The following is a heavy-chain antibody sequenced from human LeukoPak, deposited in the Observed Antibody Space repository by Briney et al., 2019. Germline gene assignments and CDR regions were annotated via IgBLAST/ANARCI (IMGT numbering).Heavy chain of an antibody. V-gene: IGHV3-48*03. Sequence: SGGSLRLSCALSGFTFSNFEMNWVRQAPGTGLEWVSYISIVDTTIYYADSVKGRFTISRDNAERSLYLQMNGLRAEDSAVYYCARGPYPGSMFLDHWGQGTLVTVSS. CDR1: GFTFSNFE. J-gene: IGHJ4*02. CDR2: ISIVDTTI. D-gene: IGHD3-10*02. CDR3: ARGPYPGSMFLDH.